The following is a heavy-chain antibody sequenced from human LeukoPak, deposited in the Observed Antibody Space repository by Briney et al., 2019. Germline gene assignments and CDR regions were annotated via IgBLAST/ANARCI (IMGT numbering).Heavy chain of an antibody. J-gene: IGHJ4*02. CDR2: IWYDGSNK. CDR1: GFTFSSYG. V-gene: IGHV3-33*01. CDR3: ARGVGANYFDY. D-gene: IGHD1-26*01. Sequence: GGSLRLSCAASGFTFSSYGMHWVRQAPGKGLEWVAVIWYDGSNKYYADSVKGRFTISRDNSKNTLYLQMNSLRAEDTAVYYCARGVGANYFDYWGQGTLVTVSS.